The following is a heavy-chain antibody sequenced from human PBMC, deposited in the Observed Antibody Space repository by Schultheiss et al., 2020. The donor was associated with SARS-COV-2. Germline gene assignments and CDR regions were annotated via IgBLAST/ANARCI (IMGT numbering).Heavy chain of an antibody. Sequence: GGSLRLSCAASGFTFSSYAMSWVRQAPGKGLEWVSAIGTAGDTYYPGSVKGRFTISRDNSKNTLYLQMNSLRAEDTAVYYCARVHSFDYWGQGTLVTVSS. CDR1: GFTFSSYA. J-gene: IGHJ4*02. V-gene: IGHV3-23*01. CDR2: IGTAGDT. CDR3: ARVHSFDY.